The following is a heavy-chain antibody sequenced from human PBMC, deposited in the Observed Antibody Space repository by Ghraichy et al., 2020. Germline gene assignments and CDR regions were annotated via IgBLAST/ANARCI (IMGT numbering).Heavy chain of an antibody. CDR3: ARGDYDFWSGYSGGMDV. CDR2: IYSGGST. CDR1: GFTVSSNY. J-gene: IGHJ6*02. D-gene: IGHD3-3*01. Sequence: ETLSLTCAASGFTVSSNYMSWVRQAPGKGLEWVSVIYSGGSTYYADSVKGRFTISRDNSKNTLYLQMNSLRAEDTAVYYCARGDYDFWSGYSGGMDVWGQGTTVTVSS. V-gene: IGHV3-53*01.